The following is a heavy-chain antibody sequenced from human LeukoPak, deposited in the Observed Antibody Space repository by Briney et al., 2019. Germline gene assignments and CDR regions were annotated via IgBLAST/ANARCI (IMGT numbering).Heavy chain of an antibody. CDR3: ASSRPYSSSSYGWYY. J-gene: IGHJ4*02. CDR1: GFTFSSYE. CDR2: ISSSGSTI. D-gene: IGHD6-6*01. Sequence: GGSLRLSCAASGFTFSSYEMNWVRQAPGEGLEWVSYISSSGSTIYYGDSVKGRFTISRDNAKNSLYLQMNSLRAEDTAVYYCASSRPYSSSSYGWYYWGQGTLVTVSS. V-gene: IGHV3-48*03.